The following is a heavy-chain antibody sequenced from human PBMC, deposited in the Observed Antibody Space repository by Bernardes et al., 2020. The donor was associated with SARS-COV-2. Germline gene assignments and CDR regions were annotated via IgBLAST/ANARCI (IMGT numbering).Heavy chain of an antibody. V-gene: IGHV4-61*02. CDR1: GGSISSGSYY. CDR3: ARDIGITIFGVVDPGV. Sequence: SETLSLTCTVSGGSISSGSYYWSWIRQPAGKGLEWIGRIYTSGSTNYNPSLKSRVTISVDTSKNQFSLKLSSVTAADTAVYYCARDIGITIFGVVDPGVWGQGTTVTVSS. J-gene: IGHJ6*02. CDR2: IYTSGST. D-gene: IGHD3-3*01.